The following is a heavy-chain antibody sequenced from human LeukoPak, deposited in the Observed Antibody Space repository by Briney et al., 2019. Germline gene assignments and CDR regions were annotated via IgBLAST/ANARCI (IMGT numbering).Heavy chain of an antibody. D-gene: IGHD4-17*01. Sequence: PGGSLRLSCAASGFIFKSYWMSWVRQAPGKGLEWVANIKQDGSEENYVESVRGRFTISRDNAKNSLYLQMNSLRAEDTAVYCCARESGSVTSEVDFDYWGQGTLVTVSS. J-gene: IGHJ4*02. CDR2: IKQDGSEE. CDR1: GFIFKSYW. CDR3: ARESGSVTSEVDFDY. V-gene: IGHV3-7*01.